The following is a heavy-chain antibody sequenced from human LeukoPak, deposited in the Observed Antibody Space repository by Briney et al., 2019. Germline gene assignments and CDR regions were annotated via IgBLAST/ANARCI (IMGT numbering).Heavy chain of an antibody. D-gene: IGHD2-2*01. CDR2: IIDSGGKT. Sequence: PGGSLRLSCEAPGFTFSSYAMYWVRQAPGKGLEWVSIIIDSGGKTYYADPVKGRFTISRDNSKNTLYLQMNSLRAEDTAVYYCARRGVVVPTAMAFDCWGQGTLVTVSS. J-gene: IGHJ4*02. V-gene: IGHV3-23*01. CDR3: ARRGVVVPTAMAFDC. CDR1: GFTFSSYA.